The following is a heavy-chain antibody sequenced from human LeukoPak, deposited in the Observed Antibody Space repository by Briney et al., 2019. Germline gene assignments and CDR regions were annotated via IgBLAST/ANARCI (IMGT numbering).Heavy chain of an antibody. CDR1: GFTFSSYA. V-gene: IGHV3-23*01. J-gene: IGHJ3*02. D-gene: IGHD6-19*01. CDR3: AKDRIAVAGTGAFDI. CDR2: ISGSGDST. Sequence: GALRLSCAASGFTFSSYAMSWVRQAPGKGLEWVSTISGSGDSTYYADSVKGRFTISRDNSKNTLCLQMNSLRAEDTAVYYCAKDRIAVAGTGAFDIWGQGTMVTVSS.